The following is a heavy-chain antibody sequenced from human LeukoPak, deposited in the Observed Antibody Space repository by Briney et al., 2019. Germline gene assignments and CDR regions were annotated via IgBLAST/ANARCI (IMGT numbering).Heavy chain of an antibody. CDR3: ASVTPSSGSYYDY. Sequence: SVKVSCKASGGTFSSYAISRVRQAPGEGLEWKGIIIPIFRSANYSQKFQAILTITTNESTSTAYMELSSLISEDTAVYYCASVTPSSGSYYDYWGQGTLVTVSS. D-gene: IGHD1-26*01. CDR2: IIPIFRSA. CDR1: GGTFSSYA. J-gene: IGHJ4*02. V-gene: IGHV1-69*05.